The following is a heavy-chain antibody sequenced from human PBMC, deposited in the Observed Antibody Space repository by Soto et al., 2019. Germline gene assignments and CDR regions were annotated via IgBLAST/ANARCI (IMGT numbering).Heavy chain of an antibody. D-gene: IGHD1-26*01. CDR2: IFNSGTT. J-gene: IGHJ4*02. CDR1: GASTVSHYH. CDR3: ALALGPTTGLDS. Sequence: QVQLQESGPGLVKPSQTLSLTCSVSGASTVSHYHWTWIRQPPGKGLEWMGYIFNSGTTFYNPSPTRRLSISTDTSGNHFALKLRSVTAADTAVYYCALALGPTTGLDSWGQGTLVTVSS. V-gene: IGHV4-31*02.